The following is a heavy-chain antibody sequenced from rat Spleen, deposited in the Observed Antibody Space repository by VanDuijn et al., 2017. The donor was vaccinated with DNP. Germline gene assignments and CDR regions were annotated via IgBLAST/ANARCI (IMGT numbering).Heavy chain of an antibody. J-gene: IGHJ1*01. CDR2: INTDGGGT. V-gene: IGHV5-58*01. CDR1: GFTFSSYW. Sequence: EVQLVESGGDLVQPGRSMKLSCAASGFTFSSYWMYWIRQAPGKGLEWVASINTDGGGTYYLDSVKGRFTISRDNAKNTVYLQMDSLRSEDTATYYCARRGNAGHWYFDFWGPGTMVTVSS. CDR3: ARRGNAGHWYFDF. D-gene: IGHD4-1*01.